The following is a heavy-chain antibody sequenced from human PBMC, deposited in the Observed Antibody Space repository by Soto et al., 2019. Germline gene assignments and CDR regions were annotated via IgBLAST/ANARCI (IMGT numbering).Heavy chain of an antibody. D-gene: IGHD4-17*01. Sequence: GASVKVSCKASGYTFTSYDINWVRQATGQGLEWMGWMNPNSGNTGYAQKFQGRVTMTRNTSISTACMELSSLRSDDTAVYYCARAHGLDYGEHNWFDPWGQGTLVTVSS. J-gene: IGHJ5*02. V-gene: IGHV1-8*01. CDR3: ARAHGLDYGEHNWFDP. CDR2: MNPNSGNT. CDR1: GYTFTSYD.